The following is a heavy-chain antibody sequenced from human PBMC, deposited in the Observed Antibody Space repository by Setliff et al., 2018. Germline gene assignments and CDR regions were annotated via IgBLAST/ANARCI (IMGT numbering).Heavy chain of an antibody. D-gene: IGHD3-16*01. CDR1: GDSISSISYY. CDR3: ARLPNYVWGSPVDY. Sequence: SETLSLTCTVPGDSISSISYYWGWIRQPPGKGLEWIGTIYDSGKTYYNPSLKSRVTISVDTSKNQFSLKLNSVTAADTAVYYCARLPNYVWGSPVDYWGQGTLVTVSS. V-gene: IGHV4-39*01. CDR2: IYDSGKT. J-gene: IGHJ4*02.